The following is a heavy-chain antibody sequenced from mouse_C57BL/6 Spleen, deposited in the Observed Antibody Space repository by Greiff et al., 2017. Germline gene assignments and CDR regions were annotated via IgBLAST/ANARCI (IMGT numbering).Heavy chain of an antibody. CDR1: GYTFTSYW. CDR2: IDPSDSGT. V-gene: IGHV1-52*01. J-gene: IGHJ2*01. CDR3: ARVGGDYDALYYFDY. D-gene: IGHD2-4*01. Sequence: QVQLQQSGAELVRPGSSVKLSCKASGYTFTSYWMHWVKQRPIQGLEWIGNIDPSDSGTHYNQKFKDKATLTVDKSSSTAYMQLSSLTSEDSAVYYCARVGGDYDALYYFDYWGQGTTLTVSS.